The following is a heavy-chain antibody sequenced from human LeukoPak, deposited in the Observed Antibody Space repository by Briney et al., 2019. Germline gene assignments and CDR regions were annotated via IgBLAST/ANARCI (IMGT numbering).Heavy chain of an antibody. J-gene: IGHJ4*02. CDR3: ARGYYYDSSGYPGDY. CDR2: IREDGNEK. Sequence: GGSLRLSCAATGFTFRKHWMSWVRQTVGKGLECVAKIREDGNEKHYVDSVKGRFTISRDNAKNSLYLQMNSLRAEDTALYYCARGYYYDSSGYPGDYWGQGTLVTVSS. V-gene: IGHV3-7*03. CDR1: GFTFRKHW. D-gene: IGHD3-22*01.